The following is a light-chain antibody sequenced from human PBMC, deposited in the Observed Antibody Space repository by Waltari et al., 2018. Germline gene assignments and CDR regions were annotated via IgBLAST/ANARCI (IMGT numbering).Light chain of an antibody. J-gene: IGKJ1*01. CDR1: QSISKY. CDR2: HAA. Sequence: EIVLTQSPGTLSLSSGERATLTCMTSQSISKYLAWYQPKPGPAPRLLIYHAASRATGIPDRFSGSGSGTDFSLTISRLEPEDFAVYYCQHYESLPVTFDQGTKVEIK. V-gene: IGKV3-20*01. CDR3: QHYESLPVT.